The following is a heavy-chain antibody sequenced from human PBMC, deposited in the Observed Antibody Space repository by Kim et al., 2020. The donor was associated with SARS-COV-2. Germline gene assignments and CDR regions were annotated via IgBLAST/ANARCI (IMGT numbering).Heavy chain of an antibody. D-gene: IGHD3-10*01. V-gene: IGHV3-33*01. J-gene: IGHJ6*02. CDR2: IWYDGSNK. Sequence: GGSLRLSCAASGFTFSSYGMHWVRQAPGKGLEWVAVIWYDGSNKYYADSVKGRFTISRDNSKNTLYLQMNSLRAEDTAVYYCARDRLPFITSVRGVMCYYYYGMDVWGQGTTVTVSS. CDR1: GFTFSSYG. CDR3: ARDRLPFITSVRGVMCYYYYGMDV.